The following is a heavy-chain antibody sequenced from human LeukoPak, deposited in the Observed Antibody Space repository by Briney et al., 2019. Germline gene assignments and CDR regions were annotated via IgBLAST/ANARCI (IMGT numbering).Heavy chain of an antibody. CDR1: GLTFSNAW. D-gene: IGHD4-23*01. Sequence: PGGSLRLSCAASGLTFSNAWMTWVRQAPGKGLEWVGRIKSKSDGGGTADYAAPVKGRFTISRDDSAKTRYLQLNSLKTEDTAVYYCTMDLRWELPYLDYWGQGTLVTVSS. V-gene: IGHV3-15*01. CDR2: IKSKSDGGGTA. J-gene: IGHJ4*02. CDR3: TMDLRWELPYLDY.